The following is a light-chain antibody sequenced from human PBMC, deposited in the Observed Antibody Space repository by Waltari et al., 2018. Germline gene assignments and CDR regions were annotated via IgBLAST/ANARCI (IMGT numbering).Light chain of an antibody. V-gene: IGLV6-57*01. CDR2: DDY. J-gene: IGLJ3*02. CDR1: RGSIDSHY. Sequence: FMLTQPHSVSESPGKTVTISCTRTRGSIDSHYVQRYQQRPGRSPTTVIYDDYQRPSGVPTRFSASIDRASNSACLTIAGLTTEDEADYYCLSFDNTLCVFGGGTKWTVL. CDR3: LSFDNTLCV.